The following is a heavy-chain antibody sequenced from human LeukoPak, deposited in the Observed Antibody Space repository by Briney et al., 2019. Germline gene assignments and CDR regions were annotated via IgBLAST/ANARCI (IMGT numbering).Heavy chain of an antibody. CDR2: IYYSGST. V-gene: IGHV4-59*08. CDR3: ARVHSSSSEIDY. Sequence: SETLSLICSVSGGSISSYYWSWIRQPPGKGLEWIGYIYYSGSTNYNPSLKSRVTISVDTSKNQFSLKLSSVTAADTAVYYCARVHSSSSEIDYWGQGTLVTVSS. J-gene: IGHJ4*02. CDR1: GGSISSYY. D-gene: IGHD6-6*01.